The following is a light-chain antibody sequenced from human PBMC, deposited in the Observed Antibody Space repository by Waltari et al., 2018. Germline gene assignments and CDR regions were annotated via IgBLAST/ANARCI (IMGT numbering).Light chain of an antibody. Sequence: EIVLTQSPGTLSLSPGERATLACRASRGVGRSLAWYQQKPGQAPRLLICDASRMPTGIPDRFSGSGSGTDFSLTISTLEPEDFAVYYCQHYVSLPETFGQGTKVEI. CDR1: RGVGRS. V-gene: IGKV3-20*01. CDR2: DAS. CDR3: QHYVSLPET. J-gene: IGKJ1*01.